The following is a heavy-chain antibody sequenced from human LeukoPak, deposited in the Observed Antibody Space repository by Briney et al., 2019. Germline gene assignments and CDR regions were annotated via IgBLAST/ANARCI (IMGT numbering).Heavy chain of an antibody. D-gene: IGHD6-19*01. CDR3: ARKYASGSFDS. V-gene: IGHV1-8*01. CDR2: MNPNSGNT. CDR1: GYTFTSYD. J-gene: IGHJ4*02. Sequence: ASVKVSCKASGYTFTSYDINWVRQATGQGLEWMGWMNPNSGNTGYAQKFQGRVTMTRDMSTSTVYMELSSPRSDDTAVYYCARKYASGSFDSWGQGTLVTVSS.